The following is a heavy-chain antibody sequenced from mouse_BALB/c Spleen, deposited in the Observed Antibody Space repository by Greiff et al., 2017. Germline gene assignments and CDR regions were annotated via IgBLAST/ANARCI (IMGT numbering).Heavy chain of an antibody. D-gene: IGHD1-2*01. CDR2: IRNKANGYTT. CDR1: GFTFTDYY. CDR3: ARDHGYVAMDY. V-gene: IGHV7-3*02. Sequence: EVQVVESGGGLVQPGGSLRLSCATSGFTFTDYYMSWVRQPPGKALEWLGFIRNKANGYTTEYSASVKGRFTISRDNSQSILYRQMNTLRAEDSATYYGARDHGYVAMDYWGQGTSVTVSS. J-gene: IGHJ4*01.